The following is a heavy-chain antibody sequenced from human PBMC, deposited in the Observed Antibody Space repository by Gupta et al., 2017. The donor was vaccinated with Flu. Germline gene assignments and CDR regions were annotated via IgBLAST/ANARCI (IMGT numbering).Heavy chain of an antibody. D-gene: IGHD4-17*01. CDR2: IYYSGST. Sequence: GYIYYSGSTNYNPSLKSRVTISVDTSKNQFSLKLSSVTAADTAVYYCARRWYGDPLGYGMDVWGQGTTVTVSS. CDR3: ARRWYGDPLGYGMDV. J-gene: IGHJ6*02. V-gene: IGHV4-59*08.